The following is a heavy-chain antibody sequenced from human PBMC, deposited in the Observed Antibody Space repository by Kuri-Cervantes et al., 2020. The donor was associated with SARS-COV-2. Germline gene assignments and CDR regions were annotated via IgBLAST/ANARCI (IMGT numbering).Heavy chain of an antibody. CDR1: GYSISSGYY. CDR2: IYHSGST. CDR3: ARGSVRMWIRGEFTFDM. J-gene: IGHJ3*02. Sequence: SQTLSLTCAVSGYSISSGYYWGWIRQPPGKGLEWIGSIYHSGSTYYNPSLKSRVTISVDTSKNQFSLKLSSVTAADTAVYYCARGSVRMWIRGEFTFDMWGQGTMVTV. D-gene: IGHD3-10*01. V-gene: IGHV4-38-2*01.